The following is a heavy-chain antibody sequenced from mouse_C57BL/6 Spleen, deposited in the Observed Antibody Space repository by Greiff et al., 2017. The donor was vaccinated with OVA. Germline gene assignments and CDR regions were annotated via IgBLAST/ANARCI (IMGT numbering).Heavy chain of an antibody. J-gene: IGHJ2*01. D-gene: IGHD4-1*01. Sequence: EVHLVESGGGLVQPKGSLKLSCAASGFSFNTYAMNWVRQAPGKGLEWVARIRSKSNNYATYYADSVKDRFTISRDDSESMLYLQMNNLKTEDTAMYYCVRANWDSYYFDYWGQGTTLTVSS. CDR2: IRSKSNNYAT. V-gene: IGHV10-1*01. CDR3: VRANWDSYYFDY. CDR1: GFSFNTYA.